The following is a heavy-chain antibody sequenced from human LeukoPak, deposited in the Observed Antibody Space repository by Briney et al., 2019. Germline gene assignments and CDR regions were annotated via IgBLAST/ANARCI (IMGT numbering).Heavy chain of an antibody. Sequence: GGSLRLSCAASGFTISSYSMNWVRQPPGKGLEWVSSISSSSSYIYYADSVKGRFTISRDNTKNSLYLQMTSLRAEDTAVYYCARDLYSYDSSGYGYWGQGTLVTVSS. CDR2: ISSSSSYI. V-gene: IGHV3-21*01. CDR3: ARDLYSYDSSGYGY. D-gene: IGHD3-22*01. J-gene: IGHJ4*02. CDR1: GFTISSYS.